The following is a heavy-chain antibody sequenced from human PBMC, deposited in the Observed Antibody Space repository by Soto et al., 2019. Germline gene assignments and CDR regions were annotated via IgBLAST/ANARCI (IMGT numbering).Heavy chain of an antibody. D-gene: IGHD5-12*01. Sequence: GGSLRLSCAASGFTFDDYAMHWVRQAPGKGLEWVSGISWNSGSIGYADSVKGRFTISRDNAKNSLYLQMNSLRAEDTALYYCAKGSGSDPHYYYYYMDVWGKGTTVTVSS. V-gene: IGHV3-9*01. CDR1: GFTFDDYA. CDR2: ISWNSGSI. J-gene: IGHJ6*03. CDR3: AKGSGSDPHYYYYYMDV.